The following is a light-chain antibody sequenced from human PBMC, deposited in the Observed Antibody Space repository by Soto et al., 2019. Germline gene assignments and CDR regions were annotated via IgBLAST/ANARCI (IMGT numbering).Light chain of an antibody. V-gene: IGKV3-20*01. CDR2: GAS. CDR3: HQYGSSPYS. CDR1: QSVSSSY. J-gene: IGKJ2*03. Sequence: EIVLTQSPGTLSLSPGETATLSCRASQSVSSSYLAWYQQKPDQAPRLPIYGASSRATGIPDRFSGSGSGTDFTLTISRLEPEEFAVYYCHQYGSSPYSFGKGTKLEIK.